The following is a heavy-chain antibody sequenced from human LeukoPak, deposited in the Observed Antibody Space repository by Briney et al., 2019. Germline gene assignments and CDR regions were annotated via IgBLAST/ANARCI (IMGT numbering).Heavy chain of an antibody. CDR3: AYSYGYYY. D-gene: IGHD5-18*01. V-gene: IGHV1-2*02. Sequence: ASVKVSCKASGYTFTGYFMHWVRQAPGQGLEWMGWINPNSGGTNYALKFQGRVTMTRDTSISTAYMEMSRLRSDDTAVYYCAYSYGYYYWGQGTLVTVSS. CDR1: GYTFTGYF. J-gene: IGHJ4*02. CDR2: INPNSGGT.